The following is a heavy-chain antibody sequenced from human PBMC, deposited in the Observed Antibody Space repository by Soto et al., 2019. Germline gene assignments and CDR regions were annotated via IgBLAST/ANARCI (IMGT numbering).Heavy chain of an antibody. V-gene: IGHV1-69*01. J-gene: IGHJ3*02. D-gene: IGHD3-10*01. Sequence: QVQLVQSGAEVKTPGSSVKVSCKASGGTFSSYAISWVRQAPGQGLEWLGGIIPIFGTANYAQKFQGRVTNTADESTSTAYVELSSLRSEDTAVYYCARGGITMVRGVIGAFDILGQGTMGTVSS. CDR2: IIPIFGTA. CDR3: ARGGITMVRGVIGAFDI. CDR1: GGTFSSYA.